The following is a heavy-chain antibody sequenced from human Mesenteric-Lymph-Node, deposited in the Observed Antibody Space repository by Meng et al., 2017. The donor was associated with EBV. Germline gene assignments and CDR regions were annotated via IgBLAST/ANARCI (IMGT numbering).Heavy chain of an antibody. Sequence: QVQLVQSGAEVKKPGXSVKVSXKTSGFTFTNYGISWVRQAPGQGLEWMGWISGYNGNTYYAQNLQGRVTMTTDTSTSTAYMELRSLRSDDTTVYYCARDYYGSGSYYNNYFDPWGQGTLVTVSS. CDR2: ISGYNGNT. J-gene: IGHJ5*02. CDR3: ARDYYGSGSYYNNYFDP. D-gene: IGHD3-10*01. V-gene: IGHV1-18*01. CDR1: GFTFTNYG.